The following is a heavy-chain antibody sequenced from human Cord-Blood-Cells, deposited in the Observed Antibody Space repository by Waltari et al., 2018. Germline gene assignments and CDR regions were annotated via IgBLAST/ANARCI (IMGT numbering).Heavy chain of an antibody. Sequence: QVQLVESGGGVVQPGRSRRLSCAASGFTFSRYPMHSVPQAPGKGLEWVAVISYDGSNKYYADSVKGRFTISRDNSKNTLYLQMNSLRAEDTAVYYCARSGYSSSWYFAFDIWGQGTMVTVSS. V-gene: IGHV3-30*04. J-gene: IGHJ3*02. CDR2: ISYDGSNK. CDR3: ARSGYSSSWYFAFDI. D-gene: IGHD6-13*01. CDR1: GFTFSRYP.